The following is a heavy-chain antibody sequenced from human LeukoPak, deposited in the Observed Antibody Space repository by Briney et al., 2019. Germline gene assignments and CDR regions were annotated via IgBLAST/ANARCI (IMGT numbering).Heavy chain of an antibody. D-gene: IGHD6-13*01. CDR2: IYYTGST. CDR1: GGSISNYY. V-gene: IGHV4-59*01. CDR3: ARISSSNWYNERGAFDV. Sequence: PSETLSLTCTVSGGSISNYYWNWIRQPPGKGLEWIGYIYYTGSTNYSPSLKSRVTISVDTSKNQFSLKLRSVTAADTAVYYCARISSSNWYNERGAFDVWGQGTIVTVSS. J-gene: IGHJ3*01.